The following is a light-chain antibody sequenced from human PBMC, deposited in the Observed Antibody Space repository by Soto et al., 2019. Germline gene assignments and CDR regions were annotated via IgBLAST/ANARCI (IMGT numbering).Light chain of an antibody. J-gene: IGKJ1*01. CDR1: QSISNH. CDR3: QQRYSSPPT. Sequence: DIQMTQSPSSLSASVEDRVIITCRASQSISNHLNWYQQKPGTAPKLLIFAASSLQSGVPSRFSGSRSGPDFTLTISSLQPEDFATYYCQQRYSSPPTYGQGTKGEIK. V-gene: IGKV1-39*01. CDR2: AAS.